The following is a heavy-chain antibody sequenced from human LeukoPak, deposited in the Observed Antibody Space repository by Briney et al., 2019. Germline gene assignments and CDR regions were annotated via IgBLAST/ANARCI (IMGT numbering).Heavy chain of an antibody. D-gene: IGHD1-26*01. J-gene: IGHJ4*02. CDR2: INSDGSSI. Sequence: GGSLRLSCAASGFTLSNYWMHWVRQAPGKGLVWVSRINSDGSSITYADYVKGRFTIYRDNAKNTLYLQMNSLTAEDTAMYYCAKPRVGAFDYWGQGTLVTVSS. V-gene: IGHV3-74*03. CDR1: GFTLSNYW. CDR3: AKPRVGAFDY.